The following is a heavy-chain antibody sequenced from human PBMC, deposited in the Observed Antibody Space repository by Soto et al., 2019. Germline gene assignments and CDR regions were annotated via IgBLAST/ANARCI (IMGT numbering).Heavy chain of an antibody. CDR2: IYYSGST. D-gene: IGHD6-13*01. V-gene: IGHV4-31*03. CDR1: GGSISSGGYY. Sequence: SETLSLTCTVSGGSISSGGYYWSWIRQHPGKGLEWIGYIYYSGSTYYNPSLKSRVTISVDTSKNQFSLKLSSVTDADTAVYYCAVRAAAGTNWFDPWGQGTLVTVYS. CDR3: AVRAAAGTNWFDP. J-gene: IGHJ5*02.